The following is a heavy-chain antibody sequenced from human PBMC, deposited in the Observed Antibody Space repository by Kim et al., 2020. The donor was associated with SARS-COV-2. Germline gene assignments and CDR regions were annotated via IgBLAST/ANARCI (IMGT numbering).Heavy chain of an antibody. J-gene: IGHJ4*02. CDR2: IDWDDDK. CDR1: GFSLSTRGMC. D-gene: IGHD2-2*01. V-gene: IGHV2-70*17. Sequence: SGPTLVNPTQTLTLTCTFSGFSLSTRGMCVSWIRQPPGKALEWLARIDWDDDKFYSTSMKTRLTISKYTSKNQVALSMTNMDPVDTGTYYCAHIRSDCSSSSCQAAYFDYWGQGALVTVSS. CDR3: AHIRSDCSSSSCQAAYFDY.